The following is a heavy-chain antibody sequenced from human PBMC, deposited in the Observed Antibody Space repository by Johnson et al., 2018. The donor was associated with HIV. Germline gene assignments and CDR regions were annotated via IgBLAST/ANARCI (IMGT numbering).Heavy chain of an antibody. V-gene: IGHV3-7*04. CDR3: AREGRRDAFDI. CDR1: GFTFSSYW. Sequence: VQLVESGGGLVQPGRSLRLSCAASGFTFSSYWMSWVRQAPGKGLEWVANIKQDGSEKYYADSVKGRFTISRDNSKNTLYLQMNSLRAEDTAVYYCAREGRRDAFDIWGQGTMVTVSS. CDR2: IKQDGSEK. J-gene: IGHJ3*02.